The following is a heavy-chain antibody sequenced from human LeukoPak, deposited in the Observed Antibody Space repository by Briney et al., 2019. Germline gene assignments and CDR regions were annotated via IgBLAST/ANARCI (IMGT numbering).Heavy chain of an antibody. CDR3: ARGVGGDFLGYCSSTSCPYYFDY. CDR2: ISSSGSTI. Sequence: GGSLRLSCAASGFTFSDYYMSWIRQAPGKGLEWVSYISSSGSTIYYADSVKGRFTISRNNAKNSLYLQMNSLRAEDTAVYYCARGVGGDFLGYCSSTSCPYYFDYWGQGTLVTVSS. V-gene: IGHV3-11*01. D-gene: IGHD2-2*01. CDR1: GFTFSDYY. J-gene: IGHJ4*02.